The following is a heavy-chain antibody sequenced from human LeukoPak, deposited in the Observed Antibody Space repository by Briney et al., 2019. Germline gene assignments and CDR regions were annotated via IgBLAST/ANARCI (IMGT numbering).Heavy chain of an antibody. V-gene: IGHV3-23*01. CDR1: GFTFSSYA. CDR3: AKEDLYYYGSSGYYPASSGY. CDR2: ISGSGDST. D-gene: IGHD3-22*01. Sequence: QPGGSLRLSCAASGFTFSSYAMSWVRQAPGKGLEWVSAISGSGDSTYYADSVKGRFTISRDNSKNTLYLQMNSLRAEDTAVYYCAKEDLYYYGSSGYYPASSGYWGQGTLVTVSS. J-gene: IGHJ4*02.